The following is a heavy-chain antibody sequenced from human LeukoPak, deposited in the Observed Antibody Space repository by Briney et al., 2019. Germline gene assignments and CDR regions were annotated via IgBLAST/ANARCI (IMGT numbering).Heavy chain of an antibody. CDR2: INEDGSTT. CDR1: GFTFSSSW. Sequence: GGSLRLSCAASGFTFSSSWMHWVRQAPGKGLVWVSRINEDGSTTNYADSVKGRSTIFRDNAKNTLYLQMNSLRAEDTAVYYCVRDLGGRSGHWGQGTLVTVSS. J-gene: IGHJ4*02. D-gene: IGHD1-26*01. CDR3: VRDLGGRSGH. V-gene: IGHV3-74*01.